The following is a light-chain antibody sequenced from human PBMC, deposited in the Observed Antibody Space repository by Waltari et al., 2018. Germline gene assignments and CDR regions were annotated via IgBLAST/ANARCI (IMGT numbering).Light chain of an antibody. J-gene: IGKJ4*01. V-gene: IGKV3-15*01. CDR1: QSIHDN. CDR3: QQYNVWPPLT. CDR2: GAS. Sequence: EIVMTQSPATLSVSQGERATLYCRASQSIHDNLAWYQQKPGQAPRLLIYGASTRATGIPARFRGSGSGAEFTLTIISLQSEDCAVYYRQQYNVWPPLTFGGGTKVEIK.